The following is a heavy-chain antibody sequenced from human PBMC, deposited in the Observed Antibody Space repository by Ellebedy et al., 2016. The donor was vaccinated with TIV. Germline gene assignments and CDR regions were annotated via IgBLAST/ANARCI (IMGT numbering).Heavy chain of an antibody. D-gene: IGHD2-15*01. CDR3: AKIEPRYCSGGSCYPPHY. CDR1: GFTFSSYA. J-gene: IGHJ4*02. V-gene: IGHV3-23*01. CDR2: ISGSGGST. Sequence: GGSLRLSXAASGFTFSSYAMSWVRQAPGKGLEWVSAISGSGGSTYYADSVKGRFTISRDNSKNTLYLQMNSLRAEDTAVYYCAKIEPRYCSGGSCYPPHYWGQGTLVTVSS.